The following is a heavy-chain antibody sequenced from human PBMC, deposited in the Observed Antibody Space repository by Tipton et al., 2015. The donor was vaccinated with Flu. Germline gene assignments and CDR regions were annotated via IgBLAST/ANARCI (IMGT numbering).Heavy chain of an antibody. CDR1: GGSISSYY. D-gene: IGHD6-6*01. CDR3: ARTVSSSYDAFDI. V-gene: IGHV4-59*01. CDR2: IYYSGST. Sequence: TLSLTCTVSGGSISSYYWSWIRQPPGKGLEWIGYIYYSGSTNYNPSLKSRVTISVDTPKNQFSLKLSSVTAADTAVYYCARTVSSSYDAFDIWGQGTMVTVSS. J-gene: IGHJ3*02.